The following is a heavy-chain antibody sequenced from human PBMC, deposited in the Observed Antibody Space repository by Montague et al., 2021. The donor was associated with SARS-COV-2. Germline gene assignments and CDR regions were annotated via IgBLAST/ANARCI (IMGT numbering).Heavy chain of an antibody. J-gene: IGHJ6*02. Sequence: SETLSLTCTVSGGSISGYYWSWIRQPPGKGREWIGYIYYSGSTKYNPFLESRVTVSVDRSKNQVSLKLSSVTAADTAVYYCARLLRSCTNGVCRTYYYYAMDVWGQGTTVTVSS. CDR2: IYYSGST. CDR1: GGSISGYY. V-gene: IGHV4-59*01. CDR3: ARLLRSCTNGVCRTYYYYAMDV. D-gene: IGHD2-8*01.